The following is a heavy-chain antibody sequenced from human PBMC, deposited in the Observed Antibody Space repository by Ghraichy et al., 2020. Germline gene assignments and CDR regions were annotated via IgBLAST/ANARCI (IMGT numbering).Heavy chain of an antibody. CDR3: AKEGLGPTYAFDC. CDR1: GFTFTNFG. V-gene: IGHV3-30*18. J-gene: IGHJ4*02. CDR2: VSSDASIQ. D-gene: IGHD5-12*01. Sequence: GGSLRLSCAASGFTFTNFGMHWVRQAPGKALEWVAIVSSDASIQYYADSVKGRFSISRDNSKNTVFLQMNSLRAEDTAVYYCAKEGLGPTYAFDCWGQGTLVTVSS.